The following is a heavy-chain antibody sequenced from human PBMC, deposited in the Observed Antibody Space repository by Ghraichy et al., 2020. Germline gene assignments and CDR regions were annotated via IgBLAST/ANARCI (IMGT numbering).Heavy chain of an antibody. CDR2: ISSSGTTT. CDR1: GFIFSSYE. V-gene: IGHV3-48*03. D-gene: IGHD3-9*01. J-gene: IGHJ4*02. CDR3: ARNPPYYDFLTGYHI. Sequence: GESLNISCAASGFIFSSYEMNWVRQAPGKGLEWVSYISSSGTTTYYTDSGKGRFTISRDSAKNSLYLQMNSLRAEDTAVYYCARNPPYYDFLTGYHIGGQGALVTVSS.